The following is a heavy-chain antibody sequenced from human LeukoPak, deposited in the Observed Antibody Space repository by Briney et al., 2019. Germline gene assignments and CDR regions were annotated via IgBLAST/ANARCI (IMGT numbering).Heavy chain of an antibody. Sequence: GGSLRLSCAASGFTFSSYSMNWVRQAPGKGLEWVSYISSSSSTIYYADSVKGRFTISRDNAKNSLYLQMNSLRAEDTAVYYCASPGAFIAAAGKDYWGQGTLVTVSS. D-gene: IGHD6-13*01. CDR3: ASPGAFIAAAGKDY. V-gene: IGHV3-48*01. J-gene: IGHJ4*02. CDR1: GFTFSSYS. CDR2: ISSSSSTI.